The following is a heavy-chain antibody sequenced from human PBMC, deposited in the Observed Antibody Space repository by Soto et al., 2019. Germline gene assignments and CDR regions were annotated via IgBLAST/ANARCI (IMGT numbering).Heavy chain of an antibody. D-gene: IGHD2-15*01. CDR2: IIPDNGNT. J-gene: IGHJ5*02. CDR3: ARGIATGQLDP. V-gene: IGHV1-3*01. Sequence: GASVKVSCKASGYTFTRYTMNWVRQAPGQRLEWMGWIIPDNGNTKSSQKFQDRVIITRDTSASTAYMDLSSLRSEDTAVYYCARGIATGQLDPWSQGTLVTVSS. CDR1: GYTFTRYT.